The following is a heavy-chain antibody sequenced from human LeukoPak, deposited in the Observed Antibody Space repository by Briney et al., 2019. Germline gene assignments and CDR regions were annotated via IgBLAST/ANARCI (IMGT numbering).Heavy chain of an antibody. J-gene: IGHJ4*02. CDR3: ARPYTTRRTGDFDC. CDR2: IYYSGNT. CDR1: GGSISSSTYY. D-gene: IGHD1-26*01. Sequence: ASETLSLTCSVSGGSISSSTYYWGWIRQPPGKGLEWIGSIYYSGNTYYNPSLKSRVTISVDTSKNRFSLELSSVTAADTAVYYCARPYTTRRTGDFDCWGQGILVTVSS. V-gene: IGHV4-39*01.